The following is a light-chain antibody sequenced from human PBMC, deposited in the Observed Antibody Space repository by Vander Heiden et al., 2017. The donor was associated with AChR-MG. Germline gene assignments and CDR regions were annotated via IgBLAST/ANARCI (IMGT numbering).Light chain of an antibody. CDR2: AAS. J-gene: IGKJ2*01. CDR1: QSISSY. V-gene: IGKV1-39*01. CDR3: QQSDNTPYT. Sequence: DIQVTQSPSSLSASVGDRVSITCRASQSISSYLNWYQQKPGKAPNLLIYAASSLQSGVPSRFSGSGSGTDFTLTISRLQPEDFATYYCQQSDNTPYTFGQGTKLEIK.